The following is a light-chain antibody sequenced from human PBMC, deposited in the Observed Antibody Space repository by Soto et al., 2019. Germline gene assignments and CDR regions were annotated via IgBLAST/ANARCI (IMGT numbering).Light chain of an antibody. CDR2: EVT. Sequence: QSALTQPASVSGSPGQSITISCTGTGSDIGGYNHVSWYQHHPGKAPKLIIYEVTNRPSGVSNRFSGSKSGNTASLTISGLQAEDEADYYCSSYTSSTTYVFGTGTQLTVL. V-gene: IGLV2-14*01. CDR3: SSYTSSTTYV. CDR1: GSDIGGYNH. J-gene: IGLJ1*01.